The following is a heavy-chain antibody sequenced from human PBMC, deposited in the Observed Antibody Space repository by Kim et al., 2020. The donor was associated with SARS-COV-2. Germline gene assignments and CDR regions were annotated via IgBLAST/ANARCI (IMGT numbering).Heavy chain of an antibody. J-gene: IGHJ4*02. V-gene: IGHV4-34*01. Sequence: SETLSLTCAVYGGSFSGYYWSWIRQPPGKGLEWIGEINHSGSTNYNPSLKSRVTISVDTSKNQFSLKLSSVTAADTAVYYCARGPRYDYVWGSYRSVVDYWGQGTLVTVSS. D-gene: IGHD3-16*02. CDR2: INHSGST. CDR1: GGSFSGYY. CDR3: ARGPRYDYVWGSYRSVVDY.